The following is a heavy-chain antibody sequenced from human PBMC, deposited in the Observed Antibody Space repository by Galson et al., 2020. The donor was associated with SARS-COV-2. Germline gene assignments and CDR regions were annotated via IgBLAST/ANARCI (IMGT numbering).Heavy chain of an antibody. CDR1: GGSISSGGYS. CDR2: IYHSGSA. J-gene: IGHJ4*02. Sequence: SETLSLTCAVSGGSISSGGYSWSWIRQPPGKGLEWIGYIYHSGSAYYNPSLKSRVTISVDRAKNQFTLKLSSVTAADTAMYYCARVNLGKVDYWGQGTLVTVSS. V-gene: IGHV4-30-2*01. CDR3: ARVNLGKVDY. D-gene: IGHD7-27*01.